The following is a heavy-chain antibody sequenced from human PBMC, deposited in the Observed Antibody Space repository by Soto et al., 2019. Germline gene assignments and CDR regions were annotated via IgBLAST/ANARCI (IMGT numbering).Heavy chain of an antibody. CDR2: INPSGGST. D-gene: IGHD4-17*01. Sequence: QVQLVQSGAEVKKPGASVKVSCKASGYTFTSYYMHWVRQAPGQGLEWMGIINPSGGSTSYAQKFQGIVTMTRDTAASTVYMELSSLRCEDTALYYCARVGYCDSFGNFDYWGQGTLVTVSS. CDR1: GYTFTSYY. J-gene: IGHJ4*02. V-gene: IGHV1-46*01. CDR3: ARVGYCDSFGNFDY.